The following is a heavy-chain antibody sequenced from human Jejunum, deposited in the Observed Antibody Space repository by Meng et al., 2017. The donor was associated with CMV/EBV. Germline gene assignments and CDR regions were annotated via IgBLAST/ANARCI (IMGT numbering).Heavy chain of an antibody. J-gene: IGHJ6*02. CDR1: TCTSCD. Sequence: TCTSCDITWVRPAPGQGLEWMGWINPNSGDTNYAQKFQGRVTMTRDTSISTAYMEMSGLISDDTAIYYCARDPYYVSYYYYGMDVWGQGTTVTVSS. CDR3: ARDPYYVSYYYYGMDV. D-gene: IGHD3-10*02. V-gene: IGHV1-2*02. CDR2: INPNSGDT.